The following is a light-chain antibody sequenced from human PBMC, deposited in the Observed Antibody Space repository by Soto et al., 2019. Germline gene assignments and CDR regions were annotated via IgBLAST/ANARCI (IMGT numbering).Light chain of an antibody. Sequence: EIVLTQSPATLSLSPGERATLSCRASQSVSSSLVWYQQKPGQAPRLLIYDASNRATGIPARFSGSGSGTDFTLTISSLEPEDFAVYYCQQRSNWPYTFGQGTKLEIK. J-gene: IGKJ2*01. CDR2: DAS. V-gene: IGKV3-11*01. CDR1: QSVSSS. CDR3: QQRSNWPYT.